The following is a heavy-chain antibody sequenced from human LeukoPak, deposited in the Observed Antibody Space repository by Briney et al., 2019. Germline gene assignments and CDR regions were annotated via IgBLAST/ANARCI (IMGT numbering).Heavy chain of an antibody. CDR2: ISSSSSYI. J-gene: IGHJ5*02. D-gene: IGHD3-22*01. CDR3: ARDKKDQYYDSSGYSWFDP. Sequence: PGGSLRLSCAASGVTFSSYSMNWVRQAPGKGLEWDSSISSSSSYIYYADSVKGRFTISRDNAKNSLYLQMNSLRAEDTAVYYCARDKKDQYYDSSGYSWFDPWGQGTLVTVSS. V-gene: IGHV3-21*01. CDR1: GVTFSSYS.